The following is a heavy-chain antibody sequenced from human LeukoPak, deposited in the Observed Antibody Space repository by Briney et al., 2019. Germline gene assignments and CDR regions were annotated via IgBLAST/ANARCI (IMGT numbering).Heavy chain of an antibody. CDR2: ISGSGGST. J-gene: IGHJ4*02. CDR3: AKVPLSGSGSPFAY. D-gene: IGHD1-26*01. CDR1: VFTFSSYA. V-gene: IGHV3-23*01. Sequence: GGSLRVSCAASVFTFSSYAMSWVRPAPGKGLEWVSAISGSGGSTYYADSVKGRFTISRDNSKNTLYLQMNSLRAEDTAVYYCAKVPLSGSGSPFAYWGQGTLATVSS.